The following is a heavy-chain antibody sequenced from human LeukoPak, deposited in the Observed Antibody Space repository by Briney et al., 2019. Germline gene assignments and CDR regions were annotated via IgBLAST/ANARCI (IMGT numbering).Heavy chain of an antibody. D-gene: IGHD2-15*01. CDR1: GYTFTGYY. CDR3: ARGEYGGNFDF. V-gene: IGHV1-2*06. J-gene: IGHJ4*02. CDR2: INPNSGGT. Sequence: ASVKVSCKASGYTFTGYYMHWVRQAPGQGLEWMGRINPNSGGTDYAQKFQGRVTMTRGTSISTAYMGLSRLRFDDTALYYRARGEYGGNFDFWGQGTLVTVSS.